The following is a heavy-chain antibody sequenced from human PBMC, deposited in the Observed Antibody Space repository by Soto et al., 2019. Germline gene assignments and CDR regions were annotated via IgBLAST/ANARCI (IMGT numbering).Heavy chain of an antibody. J-gene: IGHJ3*02. CDR2: INHNGST. V-gene: IGHV4-34*01. D-gene: IGHD3-10*02. Sequence: QAQLQQWGAGLLKASETLSLTCAVYGGSFSGYFWSWIRQPPGKGLEWIGEINHNGSTYYNPSLKGRVTISVDTSKNQFSLKLSSVTAADTAVYYCARGKCVRSAFDIWGQGTMVTVSS. CDR3: ARGKCVRSAFDI. CDR1: GGSFSGYF.